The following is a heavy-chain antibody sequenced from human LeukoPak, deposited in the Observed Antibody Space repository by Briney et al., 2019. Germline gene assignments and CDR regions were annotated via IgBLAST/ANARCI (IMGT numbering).Heavy chain of an antibody. V-gene: IGHV1-2*02. CDR1: GYTFTAYY. CDR2: IYPNSGGT. J-gene: IGHJ4*02. Sequence: ASVRVSCKASGYTFTAYYMHWVRQAPGQGLEWMGWIYPNSGGTNYARKFRGRVTMTRDTSISTAYMELSRLRSDDTAVYYCARDLSVGIRDDYWGQGTLVTVSS. CDR3: ARDLSVGIRDDY. D-gene: IGHD3-10*01.